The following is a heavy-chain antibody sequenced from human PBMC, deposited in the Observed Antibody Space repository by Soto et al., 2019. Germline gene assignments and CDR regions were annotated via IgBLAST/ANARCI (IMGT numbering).Heavy chain of an antibody. Sequence: PGGSLRLSCAASGFTFNTYAMNWVRQAPGKGLEWVSAISADGAGTYYADSVKGRFTISRDNSKNTLSLQMNSLRAEDTAIFYCARITSSSCPDYWGQGTLVTVSS. CDR1: GFTFNTYA. CDR3: ARITSSSCPDY. D-gene: IGHD6-13*01. J-gene: IGHJ4*02. V-gene: IGHV3-23*01. CDR2: ISADGAGT.